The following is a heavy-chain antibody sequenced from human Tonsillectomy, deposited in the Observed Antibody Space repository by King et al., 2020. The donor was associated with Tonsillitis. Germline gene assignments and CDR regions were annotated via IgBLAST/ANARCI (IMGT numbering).Heavy chain of an antibody. CDR2: ISTDGSKK. Sequence: VQLVESGGGVVQPGRSLRLSCAVSGFTFSSYGIHWVRQAPGKVLEWGAGISTDGSKKYYAASVRGRFTISRDNSKNTLYLQMNSLRADDTAVYYCAKARQWLVHFDYWGQGTLVTVSS. CDR1: GFTFSSYG. J-gene: IGHJ4*02. CDR3: AKARQWLVHFDY. D-gene: IGHD6-19*01. V-gene: IGHV3-30*18.